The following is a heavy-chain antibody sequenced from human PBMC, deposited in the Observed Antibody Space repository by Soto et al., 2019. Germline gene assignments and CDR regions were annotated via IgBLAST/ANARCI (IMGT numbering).Heavy chain of an antibody. CDR3: ARGWNGYNWGLDYYYGMDV. D-gene: IGHD5-12*01. J-gene: IGHJ6*01. V-gene: IGHV3-33*01. CDR2: IWYDGSNK. CDR1: GFTFSSYG. Sequence: QVPLVESGGGVVQPGRSLRLSCAASGFTFSSYGMHWVRQAPGKGLEWVEVIWYDGSNKYYADSVKGRFTISRDNSKNTLYLQMNSLRAEDTAVYYCARGWNGYNWGLDYYYGMDVWGQGTTVTVSS.